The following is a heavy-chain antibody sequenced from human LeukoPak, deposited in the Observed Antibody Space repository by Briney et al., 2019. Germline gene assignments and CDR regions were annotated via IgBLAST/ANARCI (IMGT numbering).Heavy chain of an antibody. D-gene: IGHD2-2*01. J-gene: IGHJ4*02. CDR1: GYTFTSYG. CDR3: ARDGVPFVVVPAGRKDY. CDR2: ISAYNGNT. Sequence: GASVKVSCKASGYTFTSYGISWVRQAPGQGLEWMGWISAYNGNTNYAQKLQGRVTMTTDTSTGTAYMELRSLRSDDTAVYYCARDGVPFVVVPAGRKDYWGQGTLVTVSS. V-gene: IGHV1-18*01.